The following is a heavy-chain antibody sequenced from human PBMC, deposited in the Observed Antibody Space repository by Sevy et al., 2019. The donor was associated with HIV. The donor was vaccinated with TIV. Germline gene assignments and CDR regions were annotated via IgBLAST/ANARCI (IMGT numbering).Heavy chain of an antibody. D-gene: IGHD3-22*01. CDR2: ISGPGYGT. V-gene: IGHV3-23*01. J-gene: IGHJ3*01. Sequence: GGSLRLSCAASGFTFNTHAMNWVRQAPGKGLEWVSVISGPGYGTNYADSVKGRFTISRDNSKNTLYLQMNSLRDDDTAVYYCAKELNTALESMLEVNLRSLKGFDVWGQGTMVTVSS. CDR1: GFTFNTHA. CDR3: AKELNTALESMLEVNLRSLKGFDV.